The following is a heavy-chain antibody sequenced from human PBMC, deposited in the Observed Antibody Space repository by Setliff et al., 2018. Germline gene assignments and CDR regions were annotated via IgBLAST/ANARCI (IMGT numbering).Heavy chain of an antibody. J-gene: IGHJ4*02. CDR3: TRAYSGSHDY. CDR2: IYHSGTT. CDR1: GGSISSPNW. V-gene: IGHV4-4*02. D-gene: IGHD1-26*01. Sequence: SETLSLTCAVSGGSISSPNWWNWVRQPPGKGLEWIGEIYHSGTTNYNPSLKSRVTMSVDNARNQFSLRLSSVTAADTAIYYCTRAYSGSHDYWGQGTLVTVSA.